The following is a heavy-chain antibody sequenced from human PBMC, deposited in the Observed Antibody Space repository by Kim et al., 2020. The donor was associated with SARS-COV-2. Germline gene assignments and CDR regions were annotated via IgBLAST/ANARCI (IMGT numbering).Heavy chain of an antibody. D-gene: IGHD3-22*01. Sequence: SETLSLTCAVSGGSISSSNWWSWVRQPPGKGLEWIGEIYHSGSTNYNPSLKSRVTISVDKSKNQFSLNLSSVTAADTAVYYCARAWGGFYDSSGYSPMVWYFDLWGRGTLVTVSS. CDR3: ARAWGGFYDSSGYSPMVWYFDL. CDR2: IYHSGST. V-gene: IGHV4-4*02. J-gene: IGHJ2*01. CDR1: GGSISSSNW.